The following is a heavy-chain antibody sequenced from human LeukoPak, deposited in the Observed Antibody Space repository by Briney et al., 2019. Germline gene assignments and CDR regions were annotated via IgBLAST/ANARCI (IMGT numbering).Heavy chain of an antibody. Sequence: ASVKVSCKASGYTFTSYGISWVRQAPGQGLEWMGWISAYNGNTNYAQKLQGRVTMTTDTSTSTAYMELRSLRSDDTAVYYCARVYYYDSSGYLDSWAQGTLVTVSS. CDR3: ARVYYYDSSGYLDS. CDR1: GYTFTSYG. J-gene: IGHJ5*02. CDR2: ISAYNGNT. V-gene: IGHV1-18*01. D-gene: IGHD3-22*01.